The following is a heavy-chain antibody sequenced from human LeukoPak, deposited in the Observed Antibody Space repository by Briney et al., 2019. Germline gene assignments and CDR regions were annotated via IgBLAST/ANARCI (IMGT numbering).Heavy chain of an antibody. CDR1: GGTFSSYA. CDR2: IIPILGIA. V-gene: IGHV1-69*04. J-gene: IGHJ4*02. Sequence: SVKVSCKASGGTFSSYAISWVRQAPGQGLEWMGRIIPILGIANYAQKFQGRVTITADKSTSTAYMELSSLRSEDTAVYYCARIRSGGGGYDYGYYFDYWGQGTLVTVSS. CDR3: ARIRSGGGGYDYGYYFDY. D-gene: IGHD5-12*01.